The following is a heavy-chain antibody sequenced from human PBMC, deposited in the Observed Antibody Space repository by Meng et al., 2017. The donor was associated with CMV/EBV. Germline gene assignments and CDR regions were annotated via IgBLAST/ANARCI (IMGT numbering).Heavy chain of an antibody. CDR3: ARERVRNFVVAPGASRTAAPAGMDV. CDR1: GFTFRSYW. CDR2: IESDGRIT. Sequence: GGSLRLSCAVSGFTFRSYWMHWVRQAPGKGLVWVSRIESDGRITTYADSVKGRFIISRDNAKNTLYLQMNSLRAEDTAVYHCARERVRNFVVAPGASRTAAPAGMDVWGQGTAVTVSS. D-gene: IGHD2-2*01. V-gene: IGHV3-74*03. J-gene: IGHJ6*02.